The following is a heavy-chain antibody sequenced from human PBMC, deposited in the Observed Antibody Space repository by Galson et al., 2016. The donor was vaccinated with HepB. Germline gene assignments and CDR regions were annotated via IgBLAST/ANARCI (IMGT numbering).Heavy chain of an antibody. CDR1: GFTFTTYA. V-gene: IGHV3-23*01. J-gene: IGHJ5*02. D-gene: IGHD3-3*01. CDR2: IGGSGDET. Sequence: SLRLSCAASGFTFTTYAMSWVRQAPGKGLEWVSAIGGSGDETYYADSVKGRFATSRDNPKNTLYLQMNNLRAADTAVYYCAKGLWSTGSASHLHPPDAWGQGTLVTVSS. CDR3: AKGLWSTGSASHLHPPDA.